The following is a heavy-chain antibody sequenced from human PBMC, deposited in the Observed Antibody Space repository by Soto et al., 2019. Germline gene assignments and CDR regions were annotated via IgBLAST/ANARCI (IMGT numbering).Heavy chain of an antibody. J-gene: IGHJ4*02. D-gene: IGHD3-10*01. CDR1: GFTLSGYS. CDR3: ARDQVVWFGEG. V-gene: IGHV3-48*01. CDR2: ISSSGSTI. Sequence: GGSLRLSCTPSGFTLSGYSMNWVRQAPGKGPEWVSYISSSGSTIYYADSVKGRFTISRDNAKKSVFLQMSSLSAEDTAVYYCARDQVVWFGEGGGQGTLVTVS.